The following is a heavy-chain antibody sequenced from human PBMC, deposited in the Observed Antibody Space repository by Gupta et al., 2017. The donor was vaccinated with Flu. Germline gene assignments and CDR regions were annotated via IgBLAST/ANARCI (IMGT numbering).Heavy chain of an antibody. D-gene: IGHD2-2*01. J-gene: IGHJ4*02. V-gene: IGHV3-11*01. CDR2: ISSSGTTI. CDR3: ARGCSSTSCFSVYFDN. Sequence: MSWIRQAPGKGLEWISYISSSGTTIHYADSVKGRFTISRDNAKNSLYLQMYSLGAEDTAVYYCARGCSSTSCFSVYFDNWGQGNLVTVSS.